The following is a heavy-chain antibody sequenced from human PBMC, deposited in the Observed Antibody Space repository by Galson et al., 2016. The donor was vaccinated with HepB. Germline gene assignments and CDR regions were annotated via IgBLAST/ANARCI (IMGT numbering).Heavy chain of an antibody. CDR1: GGSVSSSSYY. CDR2: SYYSGST. CDR3: ARLSAPAGDY. J-gene: IGHJ4*02. V-gene: IGHV4-39*01. Sequence: ETLSLTCTVSGGSVSSSSYYWGWIRQPPGKGLEWIGSSYYSGSTYYNPSLKSRVTISVDMSKNQFYLKVSSVTAADTAVYYCARLSAPAGDYWGQGTLVTVSS. D-gene: IGHD6-19*01.